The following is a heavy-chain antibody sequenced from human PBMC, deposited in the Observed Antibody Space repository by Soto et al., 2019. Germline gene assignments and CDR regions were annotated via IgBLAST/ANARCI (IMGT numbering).Heavy chain of an antibody. V-gene: IGHV4-59*01. J-gene: IGHJ3*02. Sequence: ETLSLTCTVSGGSISSYYWSWIRQPPGKGLEWIGYIYYSGSTNYNPSLKSRVTISVDTSKNQFSLKLSSVTAADTAVYYCARGPLLGDAFDIWGQGTMVTVSS. CDR2: IYYSGST. CDR1: GGSISSYY. D-gene: IGHD1-26*01. CDR3: ARGPLLGDAFDI.